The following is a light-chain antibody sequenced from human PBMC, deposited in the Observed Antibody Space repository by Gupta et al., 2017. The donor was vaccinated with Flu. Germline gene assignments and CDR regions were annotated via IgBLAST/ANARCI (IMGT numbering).Light chain of an antibody. V-gene: IGLV3-21*02. J-gene: IGLJ2*01. CDR3: QVWGSGHDLVV. CDR2: DAS. CDR1: NIGSKS. Sequence: SNVLTQPPSVSVAPGPTARITCGGNNIGSKSVHWYQQEPGQAPVLVLSDASDRPSGIPERFSGSTSGNTATLTISRVEAGDEADYYCQVWGSGHDLVVFGGGTKLTVL.